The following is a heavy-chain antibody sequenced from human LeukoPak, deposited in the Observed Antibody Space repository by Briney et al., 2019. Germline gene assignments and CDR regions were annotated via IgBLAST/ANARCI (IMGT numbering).Heavy chain of an antibody. J-gene: IGHJ4*02. CDR3: ARQTSDYSGSYYRFSTLYYFDY. Sequence: PSETLSLTCTVSGGSISSYYWSWIRQPPGKGLEWIGYIYYSGSTNYNPSLRSRVTISVDTSKNQFSLKLSSVTAADTAVYYCARQTSDYSGSYYRFSTLYYFDYWGQGTLVTVSS. CDR1: GGSISSYY. V-gene: IGHV4-59*01. D-gene: IGHD1-26*01. CDR2: IYYSGST.